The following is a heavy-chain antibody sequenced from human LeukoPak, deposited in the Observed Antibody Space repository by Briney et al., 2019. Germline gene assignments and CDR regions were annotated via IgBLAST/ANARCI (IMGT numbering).Heavy chain of an antibody. Sequence: AAVKVSCKASGYTFTGYYMHCVRQAPAQGLEWMGRINPNSGSTKYTQKFQGRVTMTRDTSINTAYMELSRLRSDDTAVYYCARDLTPGTISGYWGQGTLVTASS. V-gene: IGHV1-2*06. D-gene: IGHD3-3*01. CDR2: INPNSGST. CDR3: ARDLTPGTISGY. CDR1: GYTFTGYY. J-gene: IGHJ4*02.